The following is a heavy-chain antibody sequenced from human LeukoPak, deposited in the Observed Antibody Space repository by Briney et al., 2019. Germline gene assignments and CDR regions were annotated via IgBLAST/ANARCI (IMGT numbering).Heavy chain of an antibody. V-gene: IGHV3-48*03. CDR3: ARVLALWYFDY. D-gene: IGHD2-21*01. J-gene: IGHJ4*02. CDR1: GFTFSSYE. Sequence: GGPLRLSCAASGFTFSSYEMNWVRQAPGKGLEWISSISSSGSTIYYTDSVKGRFTISRDNAKNSLYLQMNSLRAEDTAVYYCARVLALWYFDYWGQGTLVTVSS. CDR2: ISSSGSTI.